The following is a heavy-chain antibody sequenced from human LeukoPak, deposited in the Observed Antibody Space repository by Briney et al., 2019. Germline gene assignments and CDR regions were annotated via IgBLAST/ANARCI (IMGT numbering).Heavy chain of an antibody. D-gene: IGHD6-13*01. V-gene: IGHV3-30*02. CDR3: AKGRGTAGAPNTWYFDL. CDR2: IKADGSDQ. Sequence: PGGSLRLSCAGSGFSLSTSGMHWVRQAPGKGLEWAALIKADGSDQYYADSVKGRFTISRDNSKDTLFLQMNSLRVEDTAVYYCAKGRGTAGAPNTWYFDLWGRGTLITVSS. CDR1: GFSLSTSG. J-gene: IGHJ2*01.